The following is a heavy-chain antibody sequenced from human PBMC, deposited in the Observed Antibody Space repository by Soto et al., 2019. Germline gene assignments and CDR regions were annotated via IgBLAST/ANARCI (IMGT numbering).Heavy chain of an antibody. Sequence: SETLSLTCTVSGGTISSWYWSWIRQPPGKGLEWIGEINHSGSTNYNPSLKSRVTISVDTSKNQFSLKLSSVTAADTAVYYCARVSGIYYYGMDVWGQGTTVTVSS. D-gene: IGHD3-10*01. J-gene: IGHJ6*02. CDR2: INHSGST. CDR1: GGTISSWY. CDR3: ARVSGIYYYGMDV. V-gene: IGHV4-34*01.